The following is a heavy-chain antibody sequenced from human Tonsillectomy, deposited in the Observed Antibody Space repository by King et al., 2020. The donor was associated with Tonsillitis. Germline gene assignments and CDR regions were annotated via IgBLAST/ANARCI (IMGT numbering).Heavy chain of an antibody. CDR3: AKVVSTAMVYYFDY. J-gene: IGHJ4*02. CDR2: ISGSGGRT. Sequence: VQLVESGGGLVQPGGSLRLSCAASGFTFSSSAMTWVRQAPGKGLEWVSGISGSGGRTNYADYVKGRFTISRDNSKNTLYLQMNILGAEDTALYYCAKVVSTAMVYYFDYWGQGTLVTVSS. V-gene: IGHV3-23*04. CDR1: GFTFSSSA. D-gene: IGHD5-18*01.